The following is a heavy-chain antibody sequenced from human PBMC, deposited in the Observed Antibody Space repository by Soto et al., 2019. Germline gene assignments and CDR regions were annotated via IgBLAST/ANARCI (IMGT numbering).Heavy chain of an antibody. CDR2: IYHSGST. J-gene: IGHJ4*02. V-gene: IGHV4-4*02. Sequence: LACAVSGGSISSSNWWSWVRQPPGKGLEWIGEIYHSGSTNYNPSLKSRVTISVDKSKNQFSLKLSSVTAADTAVYYCARDQVGNYGDYMIDYWGQGTLVTAPQ. CDR3: ARDQVGNYGDYMIDY. CDR1: GGSISSSNW. D-gene: IGHD4-17*01.